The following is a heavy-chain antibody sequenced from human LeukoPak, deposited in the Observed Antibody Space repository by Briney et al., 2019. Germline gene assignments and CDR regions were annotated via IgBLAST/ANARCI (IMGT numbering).Heavy chain of an antibody. D-gene: IGHD3-10*01. Sequence: ASVKVSCKASGYTFTSYDINWVRQATGQGLEWMGWMNPNSGNTGYAQKFQGRVTMTRNTSISTAYMELSSLRSEDTAVYYCARVGITMVRGVISYPGIDYWGQGTLVTVSS. J-gene: IGHJ4*02. CDR3: ARVGITMVRGVISYPGIDY. CDR1: GYTFTSYD. V-gene: IGHV1-8*01. CDR2: MNPNSGNT.